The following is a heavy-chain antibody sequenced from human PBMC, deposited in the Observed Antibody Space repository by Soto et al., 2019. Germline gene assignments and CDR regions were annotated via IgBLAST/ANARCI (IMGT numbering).Heavy chain of an antibody. Sequence: PGGSLRLSCAASGFTFSSYWMHWVRQAPGKGLVWVSRINSDGSSTSYADSVKGRFTISRDNAKNTLYLQMNSLRAEDTAVYYCARDLAYYYGSGSYRNFDYWGQGTLVTVSS. CDR2: INSDGSST. V-gene: IGHV3-74*01. D-gene: IGHD3-10*01. CDR1: GFTFSSYW. CDR3: ARDLAYYYGSGSYRNFDY. J-gene: IGHJ4*02.